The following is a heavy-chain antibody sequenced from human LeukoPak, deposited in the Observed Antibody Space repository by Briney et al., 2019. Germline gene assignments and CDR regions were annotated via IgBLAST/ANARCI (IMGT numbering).Heavy chain of an antibody. V-gene: IGHV3-7*05. CDR1: GFTFSSYW. D-gene: IGHD5-18*01. CDR3: ARGGFSYGL. CDR2: IKADGSDR. J-gene: IGHJ4*02. Sequence: PGGSLRLSCAASGFTFSSYWMYWVRQAPGKGLEWVANIKADGSDRYYVASVKGRFTISRDNAERSLYLQMNSLRVDDTAMYYCARGGFSYGLWGQGTLVTVSS.